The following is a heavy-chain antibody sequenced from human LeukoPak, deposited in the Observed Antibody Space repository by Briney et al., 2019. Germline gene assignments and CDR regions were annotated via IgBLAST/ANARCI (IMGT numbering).Heavy chain of an antibody. CDR3: ARDRPDYYMDV. Sequence: PSETLSLTCTVSGGSISSYYWSWIRQPAGKGLEWIGYIYYSGSTNYNPSLKSRVTISVDTSKNQFSLKLSSVTAADTAVYYCARDRPDYYMDVWGKGTTVTVSS. V-gene: IGHV4-59*01. CDR2: IYYSGST. J-gene: IGHJ6*03. CDR1: GGSISSYY.